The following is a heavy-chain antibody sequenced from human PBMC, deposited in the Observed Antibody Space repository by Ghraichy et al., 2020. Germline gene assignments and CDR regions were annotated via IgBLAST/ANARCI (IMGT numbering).Heavy chain of an antibody. J-gene: IGHJ3*01. D-gene: IGHD3-10*01. Sequence: GGSLNISCTASGFIFGDGSMSWFRQAPGKGLEWVGFIRSMTYGGAPEYAASVKGRFTISRDDSKSIAYLQMDSLGTEDTAVYFCTKEAARGAFDVWGQGKMVTVSS. CDR2: IRSMTYGGAP. CDR3: TKEAARGAFDV. V-gene: IGHV3-49*03. CDR1: GFIFGDGS.